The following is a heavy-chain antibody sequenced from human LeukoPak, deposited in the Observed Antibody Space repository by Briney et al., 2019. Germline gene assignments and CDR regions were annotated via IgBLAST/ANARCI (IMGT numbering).Heavy chain of an antibody. CDR3: ASLDSSPEEGAFDI. J-gene: IGHJ3*02. CDR2: IYYSGST. Sequence: PSETLSLTCTVSGGSISSSSCYWGWIRQPPGKGLEWIGSIYYSGSTYYNPSLKSRVTISVDTSKSRFSLKLSSVTAADTAVYYCASLDSSPEEGAFDIRGQGTMVTVSS. CDR1: GGSISSSSCY. V-gene: IGHV4-39*01. D-gene: IGHD3-22*01.